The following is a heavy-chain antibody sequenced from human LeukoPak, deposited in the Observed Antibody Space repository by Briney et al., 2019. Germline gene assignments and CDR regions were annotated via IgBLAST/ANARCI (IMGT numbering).Heavy chain of an antibody. CDR2: ISEDGGST. CDR3: AKPMDVDTASPGDY. Sequence: GGSLRLSCAASGFTFDDYAMHWVRQTPGKGLEWVSLISEDGGSTYYADSVKGRFTISRDNSKNSLYLQMNSLRTEDTALYYCAKPMDVDTASPGDYWGQGTLVTVSS. D-gene: IGHD5-18*01. J-gene: IGHJ4*02. V-gene: IGHV3-43*02. CDR1: GFTFDDYA.